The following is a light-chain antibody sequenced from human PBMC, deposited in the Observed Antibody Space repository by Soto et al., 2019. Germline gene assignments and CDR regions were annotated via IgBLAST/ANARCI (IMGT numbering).Light chain of an antibody. CDR2: EVS. V-gene: IGLV2-14*01. Sequence: QSVLTQPASWSGSPGQSITLSCTGTSSDVGGYNYVSWYQQHPGKAPKLMIYEVSNRPSGVSNRCSGSKSGNTASLTISGLQAEDEADYYCSSYASSGTLVFGTGTKVTVL. J-gene: IGLJ1*01. CDR3: SSYASSGTLV. CDR1: SSDVGGYNY.